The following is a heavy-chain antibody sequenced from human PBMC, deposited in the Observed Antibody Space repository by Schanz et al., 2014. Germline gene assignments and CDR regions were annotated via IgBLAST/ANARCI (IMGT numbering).Heavy chain of an antibody. V-gene: IGHV3-23*04. J-gene: IGHJ6*02. D-gene: IGHD6-6*01. CDR1: GFTFSSYG. Sequence: LQLVESGGGVVQPGRSLRLSCAASGFTFSSYGMHWVRQVPGKGLEWVSCIRGSGGSTLYADSVQGRFTISRDDSKNMLYLQMNSLRAEDTAVYYCAKVWKDHRIAGRPGWSDGMDVWGQGTTVTVSS. CDR3: AKVWKDHRIAGRPGWSDGMDV. CDR2: IRGSGGST.